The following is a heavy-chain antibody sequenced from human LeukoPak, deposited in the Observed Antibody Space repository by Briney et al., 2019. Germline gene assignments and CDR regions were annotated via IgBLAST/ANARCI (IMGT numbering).Heavy chain of an antibody. V-gene: IGHV1-18*01. D-gene: IGHD2-2*01. J-gene: IGHJ4*02. CDR1: GYTFTSYG. CDR2: ISAYNGNT. Sequence: EASVKVSCEASGYTFTSYGISWVRQAPGQGLEWMGWISAYNGNTNYAQKLQGRVTMTTDTSTSTAYMELRSLRSDDTAVYYCARLGYCSSNSCYGVDYWGQGTLVTVSS. CDR3: ARLGYCSSNSCYGVDY.